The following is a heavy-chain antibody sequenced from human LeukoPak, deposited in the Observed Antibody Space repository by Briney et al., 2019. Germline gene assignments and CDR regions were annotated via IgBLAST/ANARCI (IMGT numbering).Heavy chain of an antibody. Sequence: SETLSLNCTVSGYSISSGYYWGWTRQPPGKGLEWIGSIYHSGSTYYNPPLKSRVTISVDTSKNQFSLKLSSVTAADTAVYYCARGNPYLDYWGQGTLVTVSS. CDR2: IYHSGST. D-gene: IGHD2/OR15-2a*01. V-gene: IGHV4-38-2*02. CDR1: GYSISSGYY. J-gene: IGHJ4*02. CDR3: ARGNPYLDY.